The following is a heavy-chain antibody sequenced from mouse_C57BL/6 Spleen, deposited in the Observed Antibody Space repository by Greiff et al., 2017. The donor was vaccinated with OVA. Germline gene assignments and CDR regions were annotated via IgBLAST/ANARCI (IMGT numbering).Heavy chain of an antibody. J-gene: IGHJ2*01. Sequence: EVQLQQSGPELVKPGASVKISCKASGYTFTDYYMNWVKQSHGKSLEWIGDINPNNGGTSNNQQFKGKATLTVDKSASTAYMELRSLTSEDSAVYYCARSLNWDKGGFDYWGQGTTLTVSS. CDR3: ARSLNWDKGGFDY. V-gene: IGHV1-26*01. CDR2: INPNNGGT. CDR1: GYTFTDYY. D-gene: IGHD4-1*01.